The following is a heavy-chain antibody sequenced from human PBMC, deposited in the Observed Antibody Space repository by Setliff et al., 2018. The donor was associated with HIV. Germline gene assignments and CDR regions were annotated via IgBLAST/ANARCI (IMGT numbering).Heavy chain of an antibody. CDR2: INYSGST. Sequence: SETLSLTCTVSGGSISSYYWSWIRQPPGKGLEWIGYINYSGSTNYNPSLKSRVTLSADTSKNQLSLRLSSVTAVDTGVYYCAKTVPHSTAQDAFDIWGQGTMVTVSS. CDR1: GGSISSYY. V-gene: IGHV4-59*12. CDR3: AKTVPHSTAQDAFDI. D-gene: IGHD2-2*01. J-gene: IGHJ3*02.